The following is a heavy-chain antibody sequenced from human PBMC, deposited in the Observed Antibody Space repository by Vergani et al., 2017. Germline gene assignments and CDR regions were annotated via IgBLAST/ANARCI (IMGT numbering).Heavy chain of an antibody. D-gene: IGHD3-22*01. CDR3: ARDLWRDYYDSSGYYY. CDR1: GYTFTSYY. Sequence: QVQLVQSGAEVKKPGASVKVSCKASGYTFTSYYMHWVRQAPGQGLEWMGIINPSGGSTSYAQKFQGRVTMTRDTSTSTVYMELSSLRSEDTAVYYCARDLWRDYYDSSGYYYWGQGTLVTVSS. J-gene: IGHJ4*02. CDR2: INPSGGST. V-gene: IGHV1-46*01.